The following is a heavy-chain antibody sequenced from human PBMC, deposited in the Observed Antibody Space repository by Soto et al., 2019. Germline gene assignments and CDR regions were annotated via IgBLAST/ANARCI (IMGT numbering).Heavy chain of an antibody. J-gene: IGHJ4*02. D-gene: IGHD6-6*01. Sequence: QVQLVESGGGVVQPGRSLRLSCAASGFTFSSYGMHWVRQAPGKGLEWVAVISYDGSNKYYADSVKGRFTISRDNSKNTLYLQMTGLRAEETAVYYCAEDPYSSQLVFYWGQGTLVTVSS. V-gene: IGHV3-30*18. CDR2: ISYDGSNK. CDR1: GFTFSSYG. CDR3: AEDPYSSQLVFY.